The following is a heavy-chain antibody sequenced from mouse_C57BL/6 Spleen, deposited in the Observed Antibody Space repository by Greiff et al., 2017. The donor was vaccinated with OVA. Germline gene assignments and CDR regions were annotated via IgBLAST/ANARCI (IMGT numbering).Heavy chain of an antibody. V-gene: IGHV5-9-1*02. CDR1: GFTFSSYA. D-gene: IGHD1-1*01. CDR3: TRENGSSHWYFDV. Sequence: EVQRVESGEGLVKPGGSLKLSCAASGFTFSSYAMSWVRQTPEKRLEWVAYISSGGDYIYYADTVKGRFTISRDNARNTLYLQMSSLKSEDTAMYYCTRENGSSHWYFDVWGTGTTVTVSS. CDR2: ISSGGDYI. J-gene: IGHJ1*03.